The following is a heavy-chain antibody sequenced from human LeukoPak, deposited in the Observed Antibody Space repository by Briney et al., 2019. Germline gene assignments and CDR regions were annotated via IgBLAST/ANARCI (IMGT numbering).Heavy chain of an antibody. J-gene: IGHJ3*02. CDR3: ARMGLGIDAFDI. Sequence: GGSLRLSCAASGFTFSSYSMNWVRQAPGKGLEWVSYISSTSDTIYYADSVKGRLTISRDNAKDSLFLQMNSLRDEDTAVYYCARMGLGIDAFDIWGQGTMVTVSS. V-gene: IGHV3-48*02. CDR2: ISSTSDTI. D-gene: IGHD7-27*01. CDR1: GFTFSSYS.